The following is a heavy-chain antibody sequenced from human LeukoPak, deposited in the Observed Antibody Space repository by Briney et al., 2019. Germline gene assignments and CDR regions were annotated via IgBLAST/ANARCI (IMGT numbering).Heavy chain of an antibody. CDR3: AKDDDWGRYKH. Sequence: GGSLRLSCAASGFTFSSHAMSWVRQAPGKGLEWVSGISGSGGKTYYADSVKGRFTISRDNSKNTQSLQMNSLRAEDTAVYYCAKDDDWGRYKHWGQGTLVTVSS. CDR1: GFTFSSHA. D-gene: IGHD3-16*01. V-gene: IGHV3-23*01. CDR2: ISGSGGKT. J-gene: IGHJ1*01.